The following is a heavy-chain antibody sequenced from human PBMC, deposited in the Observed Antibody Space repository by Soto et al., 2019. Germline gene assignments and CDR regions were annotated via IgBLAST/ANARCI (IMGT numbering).Heavy chain of an antibody. CDR2: IYRGGGT. Sequence: EVQLVESGGGLIQPGGSLRLICAASGLSVTANYMTWVRQAPGKGLEWLSIIYRGGGTYYADSLTGRAIISRDGSRNMVFLQMNSLTAEDAGVYYCARRDDRETFDICGRGPVVNVSS. CDR1: GLSVTANY. J-gene: IGHJ3*02. CDR3: ARRDDRETFDI. V-gene: IGHV3-53*01.